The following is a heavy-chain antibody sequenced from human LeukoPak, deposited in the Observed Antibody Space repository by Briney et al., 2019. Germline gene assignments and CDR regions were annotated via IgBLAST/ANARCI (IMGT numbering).Heavy chain of an antibody. CDR1: GGSISSYY. J-gene: IGHJ3*02. CDR3: ARHKGSGQNDAFDI. V-gene: IGHV4-59*08. Sequence: PSETLSLTCTVSGGSISSYYWSWIRQPPGKGLEWIGYIYYSMTSVSTNYNPSLKSRVTISVDSSKNQFSLKLSSVTAADTAVYYCARHKGSGQNDAFDIWGQGTMVTVSS. D-gene: IGHD2-15*01. CDR2: IYYSMTSVST.